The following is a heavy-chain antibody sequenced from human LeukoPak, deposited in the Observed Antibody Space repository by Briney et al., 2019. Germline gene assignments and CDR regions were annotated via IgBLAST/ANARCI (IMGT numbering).Heavy chain of an antibody. CDR3: ARDMGSSSWYGGWFDR. V-gene: IGHV3-33*01. J-gene: IGHJ5*02. CDR1: GFTFSDCG. D-gene: IGHD6-13*01. CDR2: IWYDGSNK. Sequence: GGSLRLSCATSGFTFSDCGMHWVRQAPGKGLEWVAIIWYDGSNKYYADSVKGRFTISRDDSKNTLYLQMNSLRVEDTAVYYCARDMGSSSWYGGWFDRWGQGTLVTVSS.